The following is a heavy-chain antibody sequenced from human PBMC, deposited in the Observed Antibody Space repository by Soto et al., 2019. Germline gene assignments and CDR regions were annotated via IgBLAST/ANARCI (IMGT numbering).Heavy chain of an antibody. CDR2: IYYSGST. CDR3: ARGHWKYGVCDGAGAFAS. CDR1: CGSISRYY. J-gene: IGHJ3*02. V-gene: IGHV4-59*01. D-gene: IGHD2-8*01. Sequence: SGTLSLTCTLSCGSISRYYWIWIRQPPGKRLEWIGYIYYSGSTNYNPSLKSRVTISVDTSKNQFSLKLSPVTAADTAVYYCARGHWKYGVCDGAGAFASWGPGTKVTLSS.